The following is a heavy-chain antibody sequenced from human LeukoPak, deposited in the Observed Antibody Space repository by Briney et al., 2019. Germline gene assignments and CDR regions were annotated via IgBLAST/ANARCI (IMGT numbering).Heavy chain of an antibody. Sequence: GGSLRLSCAASGFTFDDFAMHWVRQAPGKGLEWASGISWNSGSIGYADSVKGRFTISRDNAKNSLYLQMNSLRAEDTALYYCAKDLEGYYYYGMDVWGQGTTVTVSS. V-gene: IGHV3-9*01. CDR3: AKDLEGYYYYGMDV. CDR1: GFTFDDFA. J-gene: IGHJ6*02. CDR2: ISWNSGSI.